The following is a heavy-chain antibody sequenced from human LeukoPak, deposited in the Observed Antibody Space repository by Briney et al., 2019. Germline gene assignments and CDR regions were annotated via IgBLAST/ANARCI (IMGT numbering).Heavy chain of an antibody. CDR1: GFTFSNAW. D-gene: IGHD6-19*01. CDR3: AKAPAWGYSSGSDY. V-gene: IGHV3-23*01. J-gene: IGHJ4*02. CDR2: ISTSGGST. Sequence: GGSLRLSCAASGFTFSNAWMSWVRQAPGKGLEWVSGISTSGGSTYYADSVKGRFTISRDNSKNTLYLQMNSLRAEDTAVYYCAKAPAWGYSSGSDYWGQGTLVTVSS.